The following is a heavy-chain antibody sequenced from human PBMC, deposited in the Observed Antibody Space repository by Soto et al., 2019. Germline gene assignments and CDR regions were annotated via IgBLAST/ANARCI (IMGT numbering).Heavy chain of an antibody. CDR2: ISYDGSNK. CDR3: AKARRITMIVVESDAFDI. J-gene: IGHJ3*02. D-gene: IGHD3-22*01. Sequence: QVQLVESGGGVVQPGRSLRLSCAASGFTFSSYGMHWVRQAPGKGLEWVAVISYDGSNKYYADSVKGRFTISRDNSKNTLYLQMNSLRAEVTAVYYCAKARRITMIVVESDAFDIWGQGTMVTVSS. CDR1: GFTFSSYG. V-gene: IGHV3-30*18.